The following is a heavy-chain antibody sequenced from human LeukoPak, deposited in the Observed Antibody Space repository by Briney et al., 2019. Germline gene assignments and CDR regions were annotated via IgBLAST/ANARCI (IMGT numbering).Heavy chain of an antibody. V-gene: IGHV3-30*02. CDR1: GFTFSIYG. D-gene: IGHD6-19*01. Sequence: TGGSLRLSCAAPGFTFSIYGMHWVRQAPGKGLEWVAFIRYDGSNKYYADSVKGRFTISRDNSKNTLYLQMNSLRAEDTAVYYCAKDLSVAGMDWFDPWGQGTLVTVSS. CDR2: IRYDGSNK. J-gene: IGHJ5*02. CDR3: AKDLSVAGMDWFDP.